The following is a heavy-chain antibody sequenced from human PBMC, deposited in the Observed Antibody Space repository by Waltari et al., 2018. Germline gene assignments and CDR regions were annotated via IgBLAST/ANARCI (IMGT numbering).Heavy chain of an antibody. Sequence: EVQLVESGGGLVQPGRSLRLSCAASGLTFDDYAMHWVWQAPGKGLEWVSGISWNRGSIGYADSVKGRFTISRDNAKNSLYLQMNSLRAEDMALYYCAKGTDYYDPSAFDIWGQGTMVTVSS. CDR3: AKGTDYYDPSAFDI. CDR2: ISWNRGSI. J-gene: IGHJ3*02. CDR1: GLTFDDYA. V-gene: IGHV3-9*03. D-gene: IGHD3-22*01.